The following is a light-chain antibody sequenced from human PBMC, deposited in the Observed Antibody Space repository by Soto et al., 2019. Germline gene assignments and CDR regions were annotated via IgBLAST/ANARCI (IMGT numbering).Light chain of an antibody. Sequence: QSVLTQPPSASGTPGQRVTISCSGSNSNIGSNTVNWYQQLPGTAPKLLIYSNNQRPSGVPDRFSGSKSGTSASLAISGLQSGDEADYYCAAWDDSLNGVVFGGGTKLTV. CDR1: NSNIGSNT. CDR3: AAWDDSLNGVV. CDR2: SNN. J-gene: IGLJ2*01. V-gene: IGLV1-44*01.